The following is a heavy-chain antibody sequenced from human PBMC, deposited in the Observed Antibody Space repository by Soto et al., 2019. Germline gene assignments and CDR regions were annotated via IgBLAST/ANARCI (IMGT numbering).Heavy chain of an antibody. CDR1: VCYGTISYYY. J-gene: IGHJ6*01. V-gene: IGHV4-39*01. D-gene: IGHD2-15*01. CDR2: MFYGGLT. CDR3: AHLRVSISGSYGIQG. Sequence: SSSXSLTWSFGVCYGTISYYYWAWIRQPPGKGLDWIGSMFYGGLTYSNPYLKSRVTLSLDTPKNQFSVRLNSLTASHTAAYPCAHLRVSISGSYGIQGRGQGTTVNVYS.